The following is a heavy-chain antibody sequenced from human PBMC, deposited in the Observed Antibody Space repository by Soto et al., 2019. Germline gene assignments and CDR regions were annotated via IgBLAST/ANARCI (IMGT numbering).Heavy chain of an antibody. Sequence: GESLKISCKGSGYAFTNYWIGWVRQMPGKGLEWMGIIYPGDSDTKYNPSFQGQVTISADKSITTTYLQWSSLKASDTAIYYCAASIFYYGMDVWGQGTTVTVSS. V-gene: IGHV5-51*01. CDR2: IYPGDSDT. CDR3: AASIFYYGMDV. J-gene: IGHJ6*02. CDR1: GYAFTNYW.